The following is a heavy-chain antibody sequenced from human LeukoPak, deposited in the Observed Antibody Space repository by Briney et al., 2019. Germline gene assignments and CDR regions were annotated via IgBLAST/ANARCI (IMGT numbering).Heavy chain of an antibody. CDR3: AKDSLADIDY. CDR1: GFTLGSYW. V-gene: IGHV3-74*01. J-gene: IGHJ4*02. CDR2: INSDGSAT. D-gene: IGHD3-16*01. Sequence: GGSLRLSCAASGFTLGSYWMHWVRQVPGKGLVWVSRINSDGSATTYADSVKGRFTISRDNAKNTLYLQMNSLRAEDTAVYYCAKDSLADIDYWGQGTLVTVSS.